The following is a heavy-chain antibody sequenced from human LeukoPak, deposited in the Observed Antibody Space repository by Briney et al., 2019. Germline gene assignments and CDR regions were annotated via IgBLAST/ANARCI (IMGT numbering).Heavy chain of an antibody. J-gene: IGHJ4*02. CDR2: IYYSGTA. CDR3: ASSGGYCSSTSCYRDY. Sequence: SQTLSLTCTVSGGSISSGGYYWSWVRQHPEKGLEWIGYIYYSGTAYYNPSLKSRVTISVDTSKNQFSLKLSSVTAADTAVYYCASSGGYCSSTSCYRDYWGQGTLVTVSS. V-gene: IGHV4-31*03. D-gene: IGHD2-2*02. CDR1: GGSISSGGYY.